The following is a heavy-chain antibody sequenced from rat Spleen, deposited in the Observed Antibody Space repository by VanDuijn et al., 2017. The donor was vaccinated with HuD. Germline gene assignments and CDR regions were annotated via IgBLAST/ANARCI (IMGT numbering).Heavy chain of an antibody. CDR2: ISHEGSST. D-gene: IGHD1-1*01. V-gene: IGHV5-22*01. Sequence: EVQLVESGGDLMQPGRSLKLSCAASGFTFSDFYMAWVRQAPKKGLGWVASISHEGSSTYYRDSVMGRFTISRDDGESTLDLQMNSLRSEDTATYYCARTLPYYYSGDRYFDYWGQGVMVTVSS. CDR3: ARTLPYYYSGDRYFDY. CDR1: GFTFSDFY. J-gene: IGHJ2*01.